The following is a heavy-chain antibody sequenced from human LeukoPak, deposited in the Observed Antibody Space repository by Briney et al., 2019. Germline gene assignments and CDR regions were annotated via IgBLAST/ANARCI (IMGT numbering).Heavy chain of an antibody. J-gene: IGHJ4*02. CDR3: ARTLRGDVVNFDY. CDR2: ISSSSSYI. V-gene: IGHV3-21*01. D-gene: IGHD3-22*01. Sequence: GGSLRLSCAASGFTFSSYSMNWVRQAPGKGLEWVSSISSSSSYIYYADSVKGRFTISRDNAENSLYLQMNSLRAEDTAVYYCARTLRGDVVNFDYWGQGTLVTVSS. CDR1: GFTFSSYS.